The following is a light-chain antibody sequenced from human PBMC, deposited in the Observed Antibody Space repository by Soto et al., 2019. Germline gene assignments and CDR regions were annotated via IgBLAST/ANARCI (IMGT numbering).Light chain of an antibody. Sequence: QSVLTQPPSVSGAPGQRATISCTGSSSNIGAGYDVHWYQQLPGTAPKLLIYGNSNRPSGVPDRFSGSKSGTSASLAITGLQAADEAYYYCQSYDSSLGVFGTGTKVTAL. CDR1: SSNIGAGYD. CDR3: QSYDSSLGV. CDR2: GNS. J-gene: IGLJ1*01. V-gene: IGLV1-40*01.